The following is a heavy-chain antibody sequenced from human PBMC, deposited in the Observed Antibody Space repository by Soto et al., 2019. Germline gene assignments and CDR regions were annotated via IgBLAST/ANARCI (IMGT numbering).Heavy chain of an antibody. CDR2: IYWDDDK. CDR1: WSSLRCSGVG. Sequence: SGPKPMYQEHPLTKNCRFPWSSLRCSGVGVGWIRQPPGKALEWLALIYWDDDKRYRPSLKNRLTITKDTSKNQVVLTMTDMDPVDTATYYCAHRHGEVVSSTSLQNNVFDPWVQGILVTVSS. J-gene: IGHJ5*02. V-gene: IGHV2-5*02. CDR3: AHRHGEVVSSTSLQNNVFDP. D-gene: IGHD2-2*01.